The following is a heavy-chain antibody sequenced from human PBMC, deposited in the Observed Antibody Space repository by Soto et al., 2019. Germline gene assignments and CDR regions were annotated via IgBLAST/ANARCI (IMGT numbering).Heavy chain of an antibody. Sequence: QVQLVQSGAEVKKPGASVKVSCKASGYTFTSYDINWVRQATGQGLEWMGWMNPNSGNTGYAQKFQGRVTMTRNTSISTAYMELSSLRSEDTAVYYCARGINYYDSSGYPRPYYYYGMDVWGQGTTVTVSS. J-gene: IGHJ6*02. CDR2: MNPNSGNT. D-gene: IGHD3-22*01. CDR1: GYTFTSYD. V-gene: IGHV1-8*01. CDR3: ARGINYYDSSGYPRPYYYYGMDV.